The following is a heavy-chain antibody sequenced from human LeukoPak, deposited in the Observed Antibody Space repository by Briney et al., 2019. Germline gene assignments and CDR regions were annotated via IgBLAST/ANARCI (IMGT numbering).Heavy chain of an antibody. CDR1: GFTFSSYG. CDR3: AKDFAEDCSSSSWYLEWGFPAGGFDY. CDR2: ISGSGGST. J-gene: IGHJ4*02. D-gene: IGHD2-2*01. Sequence: GGCLRPSWAPSGFTFSSYGVSWVSQAQRGGLEWDSAISGSGGSTYYADCVKGPLTTSRANCNNTLYLQMNSLRAEDRAVYYCAKDFAEDCSSSSWYLEWGFPAGGFDYWGQGTLVTVSS. V-gene: IGHV3-23*01.